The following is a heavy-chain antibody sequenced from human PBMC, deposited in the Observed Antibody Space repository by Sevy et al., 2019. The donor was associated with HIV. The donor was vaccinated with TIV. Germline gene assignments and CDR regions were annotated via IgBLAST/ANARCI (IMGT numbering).Heavy chain of an antibody. D-gene: IGHD5-18*01. CDR2: ISYDGSNK. CDR3: ARALIQLWFYGMDV. J-gene: IGHJ6*02. CDR1: GFTFSSYA. V-gene: IGHV3-30-3*01. Sequence: GGSLRLSCAASGFTFSSYAMHWVRQAPGKGLEWVAVISYDGSNKYYADSVKGRFTISRDNSKNTLYLQMNSLRADDTAVYYCARALIQLWFYGMDVWGQGTTVTVSS.